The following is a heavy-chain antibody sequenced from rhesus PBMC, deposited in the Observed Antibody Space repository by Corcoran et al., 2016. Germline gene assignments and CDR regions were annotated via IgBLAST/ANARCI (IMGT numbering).Heavy chain of an antibody. CDR2: IYGSGSST. Sequence: QLQLQESGPGLVKPSETLSVTCAVPGGSISSSYWSWIRQAPGKGLEWIGYIYGSGSSTNYNPSLKGRVTLSLDTSKNQLSLRLGSVTAADTAVYYCASGLFQRLVEDVWGPGVLVTVSS. D-gene: IGHD6S26*01. J-gene: IGHJ5-1*01. CDR3: ASGLFQRLVEDV. CDR1: GGSISSSY. V-gene: IGHV4-169*02.